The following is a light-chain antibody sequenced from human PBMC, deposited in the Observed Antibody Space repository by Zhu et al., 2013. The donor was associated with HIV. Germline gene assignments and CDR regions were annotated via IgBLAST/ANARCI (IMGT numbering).Light chain of an antibody. CDR3: HHAWT. CDR2: AAS. V-gene: IGKV1-9*01. CDR1: QVINTY. J-gene: IGKJ1*01. Sequence: DIQLTQSPSFLSASIGDRVTITCRASQVINTYLAWYQHEPGKAPKRLIYAASTLQNGVPSRFSGSGSGTEFTLTISSLQPEDFATYYCHHAWTFGQGTQGGIQT.